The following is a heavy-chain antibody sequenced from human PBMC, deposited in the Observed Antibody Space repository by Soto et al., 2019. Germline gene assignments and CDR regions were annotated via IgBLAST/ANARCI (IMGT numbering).Heavy chain of an antibody. D-gene: IGHD4-17*01. Sequence: QVQLVESGGGVVQPGRSLRLSCAASGFTFSSYGMHWVRQAPGKGLEWVAIISYDGSEKYYAGSVKGRFTISRDNSKNTLYLQMNSLRAEDTAVYYCAKGAVTRSLYYFDYWGQGTLVTVSS. CDR2: ISYDGSEK. V-gene: IGHV3-30*18. J-gene: IGHJ4*02. CDR3: AKGAVTRSLYYFDY. CDR1: GFTFSSYG.